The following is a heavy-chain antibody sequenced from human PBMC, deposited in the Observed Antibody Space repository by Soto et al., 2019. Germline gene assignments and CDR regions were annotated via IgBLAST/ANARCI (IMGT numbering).Heavy chain of an antibody. Sequence: SGPTLVNPSRTLTLTCPFSGFSLSTNGMCVSWIRQPPGKALEWLARIDWDADKYYNTSLRTRLTISKDTSKNQVVLTITNMDPVDTATYYCARMGTSRYYMDVWGKGTTVTVSS. J-gene: IGHJ6*03. D-gene: IGHD2-2*01. CDR3: ARMGTSRYYMDV. V-gene: IGHV2-70*11. CDR2: IDWDADK. CDR1: GFSLSTNGMC.